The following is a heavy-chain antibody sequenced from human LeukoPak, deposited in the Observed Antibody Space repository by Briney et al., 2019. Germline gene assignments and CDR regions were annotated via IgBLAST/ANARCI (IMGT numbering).Heavy chain of an antibody. J-gene: IGHJ4*02. CDR3: ARDRGDIVATTFDY. V-gene: IGHV4-4*02. CDR1: GGSISSSNW. D-gene: IGHD5-12*01. Sequence: PSETLSLTCAVSGGSISSSNWWSWVRQPPGKGLEWIGEIYHTGSTNYNPSLKSRVTISVDKSKNQFSLKLNSVTAADTAVYYCARDRGDIVATTFDYWGQGTLVTVSS. CDR2: IYHTGST.